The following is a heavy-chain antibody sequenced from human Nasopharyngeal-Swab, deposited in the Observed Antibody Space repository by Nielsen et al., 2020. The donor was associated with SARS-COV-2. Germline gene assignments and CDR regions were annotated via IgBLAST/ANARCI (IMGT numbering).Heavy chain of an antibody. Sequence: RQVPGKGLEWIGYIYYSGSTYYNPSLKSRVTISVDTSKNQFSLKLSSVTAADTAVYYCASSAVVANINGWFDPWGQGTLVTVSS. CDR2: IYYSGST. V-gene: IGHV4-31*02. CDR3: ASSAVVANINGWFDP. D-gene: IGHD5-12*01. J-gene: IGHJ5*02.